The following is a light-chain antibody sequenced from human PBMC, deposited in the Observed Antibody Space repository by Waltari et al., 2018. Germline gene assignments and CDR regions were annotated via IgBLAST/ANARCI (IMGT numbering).Light chain of an antibody. J-gene: IGKJ1*01. CDR3: HQYNNWWT. V-gene: IGKV3D-15*01. Sequence: ETVLPQSPATLTVSPGARVTLSCRALQSVSTNIAWYQQKPGHAPRLLIYGVSTRATGIQGRFSGSESGTEFTLTINTLQSEDFAVYYCHQYNNWWTFGQGTKVEIK. CDR1: QSVSTN. CDR2: GVS.